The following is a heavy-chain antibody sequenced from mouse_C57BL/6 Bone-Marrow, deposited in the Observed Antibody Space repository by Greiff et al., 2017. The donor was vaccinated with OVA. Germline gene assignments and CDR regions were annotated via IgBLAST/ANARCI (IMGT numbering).Heavy chain of an antibody. CDR3: ARDYYGSSYAMDY. V-gene: IGHV2-6*03. J-gene: IGHJ4*01. D-gene: IGHD1-1*01. CDR1: GFSLTSYG. Sequence: QVQLQQSGPGLVAPSQSLSITCTVSGFSLTSYGVHWVRQPPGKGLEWLVVIWSDGSTTYNSALKSRLSISKDNSKSQVFLKMNSLQTDDSAMYYCARDYYGSSYAMDYWGQGTSVTVSS. CDR2: IWSDGST.